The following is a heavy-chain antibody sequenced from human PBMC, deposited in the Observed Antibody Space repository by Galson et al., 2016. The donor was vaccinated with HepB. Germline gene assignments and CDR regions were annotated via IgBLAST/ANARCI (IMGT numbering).Heavy chain of an antibody. D-gene: IGHD3-9*01. CDR2: ISSNGGST. Sequence: SLRLSCAASGFTFSTYAMHWVRQAPGKGLEYVSTISSNGGSTYYADSVKDRFTISRDNSKNTLYLEVSSLRGDDTAVYYCVKERMSDFRRWGKDFDWLPPGNDYWGQGTLVTVSS. J-gene: IGHJ4*02. CDR1: GFTFSTYA. CDR3: VKERMSDFRRWGKDFDWLPPGNDY. V-gene: IGHV3-64D*06.